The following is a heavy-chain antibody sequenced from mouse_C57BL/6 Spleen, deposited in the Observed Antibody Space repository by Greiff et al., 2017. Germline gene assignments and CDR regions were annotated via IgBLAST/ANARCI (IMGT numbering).Heavy chain of an antibody. V-gene: IGHV1-18*01. CDR1: GYTFTDYN. J-gene: IGHJ1*03. CDR2: INPNNGGT. D-gene: IGHD1-1*01. CDR3: ATTLVAHWYFDV. Sequence: EVQLQQSGPELVKPGASVKIPCKASGYTFTDYNMDWVKQSHGKSLEWIGDINPNNGGTIYNQKFKGKATLTVDKSSSTAYMELRSLTSEDTAVYYCATTLVAHWYFDVWGTGTTVTVSS.